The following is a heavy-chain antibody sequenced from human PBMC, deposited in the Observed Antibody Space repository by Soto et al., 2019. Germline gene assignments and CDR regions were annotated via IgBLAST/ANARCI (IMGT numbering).Heavy chain of an antibody. CDR2: INAGNGNT. CDR1: RDANTSNA. CDR3: ASGSFSRYGSSWSQKNFDY. Sequence: GVPVEPCSKAPRDANTSNAMRWLRHSPGQRLEWMGWINAGNGNTKYSQKFQGRVTITRDTSASTAYMELSSLRSEDTAVYYCASGSFSRYGSSWSQKNFDYWGQGTLVTVSS. V-gene: IGHV1-3*01. J-gene: IGHJ4*02. D-gene: IGHD6-13*01.